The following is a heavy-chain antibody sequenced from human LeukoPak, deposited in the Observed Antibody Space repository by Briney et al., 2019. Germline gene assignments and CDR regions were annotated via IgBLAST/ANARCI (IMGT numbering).Heavy chain of an antibody. J-gene: IGHJ4*02. CDR2: IQNDGSTK. CDR1: RFTFTTYA. D-gene: IGHD5-12*01. CDR3: ARGVDHAFDS. V-gene: IGHV3-30*02. Sequence: GGSLRLSCAASRFTFTTYAMDWVRQAPGKGLEWVAFIQNDGSTKSYADSVEGRFTISRDDSKKMFYLQMDRLRPDDTALYYCARGVDHAFDSWGQGTLVTVSS.